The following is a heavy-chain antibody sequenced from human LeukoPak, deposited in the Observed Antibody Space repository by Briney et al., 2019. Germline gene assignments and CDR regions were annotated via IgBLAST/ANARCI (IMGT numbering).Heavy chain of an antibody. CDR2: INPNSGGT. Sequence: ASVKVSCXASGYTFTVYYMHWVRQAHGQGLEWMAWINPNSGGTNYAQKFQGRVTMTRDTSISTAYMELSRLRSDDTAVYYCARDFAGTTVAFDYWGQGTLVTVSS. CDR3: ARDFAGTTVAFDY. D-gene: IGHD1-1*01. J-gene: IGHJ4*02. CDR1: GYTFTVYY. V-gene: IGHV1-2*02.